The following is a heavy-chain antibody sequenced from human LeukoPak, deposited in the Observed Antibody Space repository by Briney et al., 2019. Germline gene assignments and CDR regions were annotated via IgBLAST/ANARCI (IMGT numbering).Heavy chain of an antibody. D-gene: IGHD1-26*01. CDR1: GFTFSIYS. Sequence: GESLRLSSAPSGFTFSIYSMNWVRQPPGEGREWVSSISSSSSYITYADSVKGRFTITRDNSKNTLYLQMISLRAEDTAVYYCAGGGPLRKWELLEGDYGGQGSLVTVSS. V-gene: IGHV3-21*01. J-gene: IGHJ4*02. CDR2: ISSSSSYI. CDR3: AGGGPLRKWELLEGDY.